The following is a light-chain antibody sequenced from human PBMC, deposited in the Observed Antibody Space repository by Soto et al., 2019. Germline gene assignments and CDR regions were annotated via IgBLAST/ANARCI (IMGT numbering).Light chain of an antibody. CDR3: QQFNSSPFT. Sequence: DIQLTQSPSFMSASGGDRLTITCRASQDIRSSLAWYQQKPGKAPNLLIYTVSTLQSGVPSRFSGSRSGPEFILTISSLQPEDFATYYCQQFNSSPFTFGGGTKVEI. J-gene: IGKJ4*01. CDR1: QDIRSS. CDR2: TVS. V-gene: IGKV1-9*01.